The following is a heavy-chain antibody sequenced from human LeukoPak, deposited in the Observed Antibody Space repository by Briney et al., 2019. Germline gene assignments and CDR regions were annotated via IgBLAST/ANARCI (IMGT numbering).Heavy chain of an antibody. CDR1: GLTVSTNY. V-gene: IGHV3-66*01. Sequence: GGSLRLSCAVSGLTVSTNYMSWVRQAPGRGLEWVSVLYSGGNTYYADSVKGRFTISRDSSKNTLYLQMNSLRVEDTAVYYCARFNWYFDLWGRGALVTVSS. CDR3: ARFNWYFDL. CDR2: LYSGGNT. J-gene: IGHJ2*01.